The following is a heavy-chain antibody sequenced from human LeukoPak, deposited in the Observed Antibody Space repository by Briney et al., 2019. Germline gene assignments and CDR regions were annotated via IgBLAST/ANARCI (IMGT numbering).Heavy chain of an antibody. CDR3: ARDRRYCSGSTCYSGIDF. CDR2: IYSGGST. V-gene: IGHV3-53*01. J-gene: IGHJ4*02. Sequence: GGSLRLSCSASGFTFSSYAMSWVRQAPGKGLEWVSVIYSGGSTYYADSVKGRFTISRDNSKNTVYLQMKTLRAEDTAVYYCARDRRYCSGSTCYSGIDFWGQGTLVSVSS. CDR1: GFTFSSYA. D-gene: IGHD2-15*01.